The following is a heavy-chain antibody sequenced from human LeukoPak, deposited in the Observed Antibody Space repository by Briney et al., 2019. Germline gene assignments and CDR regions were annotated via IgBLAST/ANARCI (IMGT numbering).Heavy chain of an antibody. CDR3: ARDSRYHDFWSGYVDY. V-gene: IGHV4-4*07. J-gene: IGHJ4*02. D-gene: IGHD3-3*01. Sequence: PSETLSLTCTVSGGSITFYYWTWIRQSAGKGLEWIGRVYAGGNTNYNPSLKRRTTLSIDTSKNEFSLMLTSVTAADTAIYYCARDSRYHDFWSGYVDYWGQGILVTVSS. CDR1: GGSITFYY. CDR2: VYAGGNT.